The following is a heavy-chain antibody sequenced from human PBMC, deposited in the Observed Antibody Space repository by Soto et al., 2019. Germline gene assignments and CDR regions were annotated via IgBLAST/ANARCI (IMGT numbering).Heavy chain of an antibody. CDR2: ISPAGTNQ. CDR3: ARENSRISPRLFQH. Sequence: LRLSCVASGFIFSDYAMHWARQAPGKGLEWVALISPAGTNQYYADSAKGRFTISRDNSKNTLYLQMNSLRPEDTGLYYCARENSRISPRLFQHWGHGTLVTVSS. V-gene: IGHV3-30-3*01. D-gene: IGHD6-6*01. J-gene: IGHJ1*01. CDR1: GFIFSDYA.